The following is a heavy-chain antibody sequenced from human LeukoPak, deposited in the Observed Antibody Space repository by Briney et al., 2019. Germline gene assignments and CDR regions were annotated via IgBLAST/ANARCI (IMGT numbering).Heavy chain of an antibody. Sequence: GGSLRLSCAASGFTFDDYAMHWVRQVPGKGLEWVSLISGNGGNTYYADSVKGRFTISRDNSKNSLYLQMNSLRAEDTAVYYCARDIPYGLSYFDYWGQGTLVTVSS. CDR1: GFTFDDYA. CDR3: ARDIPYGLSYFDY. CDR2: ISGNGGNT. V-gene: IGHV3-43*02. J-gene: IGHJ4*02. D-gene: IGHD4-17*01.